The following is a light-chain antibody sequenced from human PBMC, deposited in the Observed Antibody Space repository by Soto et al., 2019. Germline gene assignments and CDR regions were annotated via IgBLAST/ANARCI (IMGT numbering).Light chain of an antibody. CDR2: GNS. CDR1: SSNIGAGYD. Sequence: QAVVTQPPSVSGAPGQRVTISCTGSSSNIGAGYDVHWYQQLPGTAPKLLICGNSNRPSGVPDRFSGSKSGTSASLAITGLQAEDEADYYCQSYDSSLSGSWVFGGGTQLTVL. V-gene: IGLV1-40*01. CDR3: QSYDSSLSGSWV. J-gene: IGLJ7*01.